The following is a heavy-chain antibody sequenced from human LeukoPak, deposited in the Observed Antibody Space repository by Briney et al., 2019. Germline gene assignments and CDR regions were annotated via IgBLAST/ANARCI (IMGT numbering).Heavy chain of an antibody. CDR2: ISWNSGSI. CDR1: GFTFDDYA. Sequence: PGGSLRLSCAASGFTFDDYAMHWVRQAPGKGLEWVSGISWNSGSIGYADSVKGRFTISRDNAKNSLYLQMNSLRAEDTALYYCAKDIGYSYDPRGTTGFDPWGQGTLVTVSS. V-gene: IGHV3-9*01. D-gene: IGHD5-18*01. J-gene: IGHJ5*02. CDR3: AKDIGYSYDPRGTTGFDP.